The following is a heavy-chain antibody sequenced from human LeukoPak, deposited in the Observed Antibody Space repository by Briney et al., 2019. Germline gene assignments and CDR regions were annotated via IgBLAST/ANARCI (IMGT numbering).Heavy chain of an antibody. D-gene: IGHD2-2*01. CDR1: GFTFSSYS. V-gene: IGHV3-21*01. CDR2: ISSSSSYI. J-gene: IGHJ1*01. CDR3: ADTGDCSSTSCYFEYFQH. Sequence: GGSLRLSCAASGFTFSSYSMNWVRQAPGKGLEWVSSISSSSSYIYYADSVKGRFTISRDNAKNSLYLQMNSLRAEDTAVCYCADTGDCSSTSCYFEYFQHWGQGTLVTVSS.